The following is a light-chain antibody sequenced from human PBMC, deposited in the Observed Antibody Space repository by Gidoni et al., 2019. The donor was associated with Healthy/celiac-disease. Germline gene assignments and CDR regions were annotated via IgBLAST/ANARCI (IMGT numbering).Light chain of an antibody. J-gene: IGKJ2*01. CDR1: QSVSSSY. Sequence: GTLSLSPGERATIPCSASQSVSSSYLAWNQQKPGQAPRRLIYGARSRATGSPGRFSGRGSGTDFTLTISRLEPEDFAVYYCQQYDSSSPYTFGQGTKLEIK. CDR3: QQYDSSSPYT. V-gene: IGKV3-20*01. CDR2: GAR.